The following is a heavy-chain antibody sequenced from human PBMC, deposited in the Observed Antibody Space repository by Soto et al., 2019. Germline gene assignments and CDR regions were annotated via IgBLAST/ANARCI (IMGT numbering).Heavy chain of an antibody. CDR2: IYYSGST. CDR3: ARDPGRSSGWYKYAFDI. D-gene: IGHD6-19*01. CDR1: GGSIIRYY. Sequence: SETLSLTCTVSGGSIIRYYWSWIRQPPGKGLEWIGYIYYSGSTNYNPSLKSRVTIPVDTSKNQFSLKLSSVTAADTAVYYCARDPGRSSGWYKYAFDIWGQGTMVTVSS. V-gene: IGHV4-59*01. J-gene: IGHJ3*02.